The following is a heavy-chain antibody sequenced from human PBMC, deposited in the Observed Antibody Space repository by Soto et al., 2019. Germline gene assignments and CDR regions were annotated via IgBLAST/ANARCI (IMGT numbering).Heavy chain of an antibody. CDR2: IIPIFGTA. D-gene: IGHD3-22*01. J-gene: IGHJ6*02. Sequence: QAQLEQSGGEVKKPGSSVKVSCKASRVAFSKFIVTWVRQAPGLGLEWVGGIIPIFGTANYAQQFQGRVTITADESTSTSYMEVNNLRSEDTAVYYCAKVRDSSPMGYYYGMDVWGQGTTVTVSS. CDR3: AKVRDSSPMGYYYGMDV. V-gene: IGHV1-69*01. CDR1: RVAFSKFI.